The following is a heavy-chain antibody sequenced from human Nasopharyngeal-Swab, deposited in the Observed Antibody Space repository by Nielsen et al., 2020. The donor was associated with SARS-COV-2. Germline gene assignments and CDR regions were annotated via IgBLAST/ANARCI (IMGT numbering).Heavy chain of an antibody. V-gene: IGHV4-59*01. CDR1: GGSINSYY. CDR3: ARDTRRGGVDY. Sequence: SETLSLTCTVSGGSINSYYWSWIRQPPTRGLEWIGYIYYSGSTNYNPSLKSPVTISLDTSKNQFSLKLSSVTAADSAVYYCARDTRRGGVDYWGQGTLVTVSS. J-gene: IGHJ4*02. CDR2: IYYSGST. D-gene: IGHD2-15*01.